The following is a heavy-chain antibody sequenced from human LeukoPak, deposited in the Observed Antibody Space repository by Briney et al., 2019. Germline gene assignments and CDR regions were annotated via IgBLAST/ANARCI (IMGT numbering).Heavy chain of an antibody. Sequence: GGSLRLSCAASGFTFSSYWMSWVRQAPGKGLEWVANIKQDGSEKYYVDSVKGRFTISRDNAKNSLYLQMNSLRAEDTAVYYCASWSFGVVNFKYDAFDIWGQGTMVTVSS. CDR1: GFTFSSYW. V-gene: IGHV3-7*01. CDR3: ASWSFGVVNFKYDAFDI. CDR2: IKQDGSEK. J-gene: IGHJ3*02. D-gene: IGHD3-3*01.